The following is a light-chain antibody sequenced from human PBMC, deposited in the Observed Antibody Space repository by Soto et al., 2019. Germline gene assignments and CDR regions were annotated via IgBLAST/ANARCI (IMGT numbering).Light chain of an antibody. CDR2: EVS. Sequence: QSALTQPASVSGSPGQSITISCTGTSGDLGDYNYVPWYQQHPGKAPKLMIYEVSNRPSGVSNRFSGSKSGNTASLTISGLQAEDEADYYCSSYTSSSTPYLFGTGTKVTVL. J-gene: IGLJ1*01. V-gene: IGLV2-14*01. CDR3: SSYTSSSTPYL. CDR1: SGDLGDYNY.